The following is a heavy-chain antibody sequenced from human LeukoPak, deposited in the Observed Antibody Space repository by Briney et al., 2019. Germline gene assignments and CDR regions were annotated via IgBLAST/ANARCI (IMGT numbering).Heavy chain of an antibody. J-gene: IGHJ4*02. Sequence: GGSLRLSCAASGFTFSSYAMHWVRQAPGKGLEWVAVISYDGSNKYYADSVKGRFTISRDNSKNTLYLQMNSLRAEDTAVYYCARDNYYDSSGYYYSLDYWGQGTLVTVSS. CDR2: ISYDGSNK. CDR3: ARDNYYDSSGYYYSLDY. CDR1: GFTFSSYA. D-gene: IGHD3-22*01. V-gene: IGHV3-30-3*01.